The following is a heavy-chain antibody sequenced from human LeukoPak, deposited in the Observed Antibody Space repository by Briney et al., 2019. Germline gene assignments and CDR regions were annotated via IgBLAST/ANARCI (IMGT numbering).Heavy chain of an antibody. D-gene: IGHD3-22*01. J-gene: IGHJ4*02. CDR3: ASVRSGGYYNNVDY. CDR2: IWYDGSNK. Sequence: GGSLRLSCAASGFTFSSYGMHWVRQAPGKGLEWVAVIWYDGSNKYYADSVKGRFTISRDNSKNTLYLQMNSLRAEDTAVYYCASVRSGGYYNNVDYWGQGTLVTVSS. V-gene: IGHV3-33*01. CDR1: GFTFSSYG.